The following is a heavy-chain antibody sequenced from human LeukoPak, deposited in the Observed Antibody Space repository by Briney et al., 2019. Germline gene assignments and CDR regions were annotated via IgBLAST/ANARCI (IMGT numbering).Heavy chain of an antibody. V-gene: IGHV4-59*08. J-gene: IGHJ4*02. CDR3: ARGLSPSSMIVPN. Sequence: PSETLSLTCTVSGGSVNNYYWNWIRQPPGKGLEWIGYIYYSGGTNYNPSLKSRVTISVDTSKNQFSLKLSSVTAADTAVYYCARGLSPSSMIVPNWGQGTLVTVSS. CDR2: IYYSGGT. D-gene: IGHD3-22*01. CDR1: GGSVNNYY.